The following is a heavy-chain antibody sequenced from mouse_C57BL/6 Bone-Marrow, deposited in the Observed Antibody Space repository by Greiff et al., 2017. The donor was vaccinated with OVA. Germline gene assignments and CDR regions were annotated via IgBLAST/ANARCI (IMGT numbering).Heavy chain of an antibody. D-gene: IGHD2-12*01. J-gene: IGHJ1*03. CDR2: ISYDGSN. Sequence: EVQLQQSGPGLVKPSQSLSLTCSVTGYSITSGYYWNWIRQFPGNKLEWMGYISYDGSNNYNPSLKNRISITRDTSKNQFFLKLNSVTTEDTATYYCARGLVYWYFDVWGTGTTVTVSS. CDR1: GYSITSGYY. V-gene: IGHV3-6*01. CDR3: ARGLVYWYFDV.